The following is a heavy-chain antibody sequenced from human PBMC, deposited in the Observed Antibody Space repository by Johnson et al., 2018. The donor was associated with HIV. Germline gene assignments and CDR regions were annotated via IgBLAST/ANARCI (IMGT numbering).Heavy chain of an antibody. D-gene: IGHD1-26*01. V-gene: IGHV3-33*08. CDR1: GFNFNNYG. J-gene: IGHJ3*02. Sequence: QVQLVESGGGLVKPGGSLRLSCAASGFNFNNYGMHWVRQAPGKGLERVAFIRYDGSNKYYADSVKGRFTISRDNSKNTLYVQMNSLRAEDTAVYYCARYSGSARAFDIWGQGTMVTVSS. CDR2: IRYDGSNK. CDR3: ARYSGSARAFDI.